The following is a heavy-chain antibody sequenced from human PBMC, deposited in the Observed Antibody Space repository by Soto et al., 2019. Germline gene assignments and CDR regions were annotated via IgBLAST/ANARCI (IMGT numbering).Heavy chain of an antibody. V-gene: IGHV4-39*01. D-gene: IGHD2-2*02. CDR3: ARHLLFVSGPPDGVVPAAINWFDP. CDR1: GGSISSSSYY. Sequence: SETLSLTCTVSGGSISSSSYYWGWIRQPPGKGLEWIGSIYYSGSTYYNPSLKSRVAISVDTSKNQFSLKLSSVTAADTAVYYCARHLLFVSGPPDGVVPAAINWFDPWGQGTLVTVSS. CDR2: IYYSGST. J-gene: IGHJ5*02.